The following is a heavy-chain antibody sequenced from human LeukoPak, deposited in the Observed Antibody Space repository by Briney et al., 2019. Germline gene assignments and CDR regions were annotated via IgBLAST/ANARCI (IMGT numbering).Heavy chain of an antibody. D-gene: IGHD6-13*01. V-gene: IGHV1-2*02. CDR3: ARHISYSSRPFDY. CDR1: GYTFTGYY. CDR2: INPNSGGT. J-gene: IGHJ4*02. Sequence: ASVKVSCKASGYTFTGYYMHWARQAPGQGLEWMGWINPNSGGTNYAQKFQGRVTMTRDTSISTAYMELSRLRSDDTAVYYCARHISYSSRPFDYWGQGTLVTVSS.